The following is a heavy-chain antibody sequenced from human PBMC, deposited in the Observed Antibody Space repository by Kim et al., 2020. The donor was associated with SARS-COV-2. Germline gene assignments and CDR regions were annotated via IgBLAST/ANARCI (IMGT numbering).Heavy chain of an antibody. CDR3: ARGYSGWFLD. J-gene: IGHJ4*02. CDR2: IWYDGSNK. Sequence: GGSLRLSCAASGFTFSGYGMHWVRQAPGKGLEWVAVIWYDGSNKYYADSVKGRFTISRDNSKNTLYLQMNSMRAEDTAVYYCARGYSGWFLDWGQGTLVTVSS. D-gene: IGHD1-26*01. V-gene: IGHV3-33*01. CDR1: GFTFSGYG.